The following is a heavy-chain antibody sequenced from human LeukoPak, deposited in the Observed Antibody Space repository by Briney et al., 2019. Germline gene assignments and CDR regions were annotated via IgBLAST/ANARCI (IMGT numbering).Heavy chain of an antibody. D-gene: IGHD6-19*01. CDR2: IYYSGST. CDR1: GGSITSYS. V-gene: IGHV4-59*01. CDR3: ARDVGSGVAGPEGYYYYGMDV. J-gene: IGHJ6*02. Sequence: SQTLSLTCTVSGGSITSYSWSWIRQPPGRGLEWIGYIYYSGSTHYNASLKSRVTISLDTSKNQFSLKLSSVTAADTAVYYCARDVGSGVAGPEGYYYYGMDVWGQGTTVTVSS.